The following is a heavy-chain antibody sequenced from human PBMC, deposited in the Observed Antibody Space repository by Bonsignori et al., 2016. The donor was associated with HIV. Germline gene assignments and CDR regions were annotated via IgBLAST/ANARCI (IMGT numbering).Heavy chain of an antibody. J-gene: IGHJ4*02. CDR1: GGTFSSYA. Sequence: SVKVSCKASGGTFSSYAISWVRQAPGQGLEWMGGIIPIFGTANYAQKFQGRVTITADESTSTAYMELSSLRSEDTAVYYCARAIYRGVIIIGGVAFDYWGQGTLVTVSS. D-gene: IGHD3-10*01. V-gene: IGHV1-69*13. CDR2: IIPIFGTA. CDR3: ARAIYRGVIIIGGVAFDY.